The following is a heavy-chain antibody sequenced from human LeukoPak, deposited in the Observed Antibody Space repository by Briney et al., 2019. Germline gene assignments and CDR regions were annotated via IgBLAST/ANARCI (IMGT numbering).Heavy chain of an antibody. CDR2: ISYDGSNK. CDR1: GFTFSSYA. V-gene: IGHV3-30*04. J-gene: IGHJ6*03. Sequence: PGGSLRLSCAASGFTFSSYAMHWVRQAPGKGLEWVAVISYDGSNKYYADSVKGRFTISRDNSKNTLYLQMDSLRAEDTAVYYCARDRVDYYGSGSYYYYYYYMDVWGKGTTVTVSS. D-gene: IGHD3-10*01. CDR3: ARDRVDYYGSGSYYYYYYYMDV.